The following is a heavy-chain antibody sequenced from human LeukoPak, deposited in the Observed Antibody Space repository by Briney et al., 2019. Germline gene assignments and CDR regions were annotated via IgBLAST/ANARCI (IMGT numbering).Heavy chain of an antibody. Sequence: ASVKVSCNASGYTFTGYYMHWVRQAPGQGLEWMGWINPNSGGTNYAQKFQGRVTMTRDMSINTAYMDLRRLKSDDTAVYYCVRDMDRGQWLVRPYNWGQGTLVTVSS. CDR1: GYTFTGYY. D-gene: IGHD6-19*01. J-gene: IGHJ4*02. CDR3: VRDMDRGQWLVRPYN. V-gene: IGHV1-2*02. CDR2: INPNSGGT.